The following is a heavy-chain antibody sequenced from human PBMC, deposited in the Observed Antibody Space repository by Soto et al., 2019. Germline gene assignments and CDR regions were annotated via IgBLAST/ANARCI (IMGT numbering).Heavy chain of an antibody. Sequence: GGSLGLPCAAAGFTFSRLSMKWVRQVPGKGLEWVASISSASSETWYADSVKGRFIISSDNAQNSLFLQMNTLRPEDSAIYYCARVAYWGPGTQVTVSS. CDR3: ARVAY. CDR1: GFTFSRLS. V-gene: IGHV3-21*01. J-gene: IGHJ4*02. CDR2: ISSASSET.